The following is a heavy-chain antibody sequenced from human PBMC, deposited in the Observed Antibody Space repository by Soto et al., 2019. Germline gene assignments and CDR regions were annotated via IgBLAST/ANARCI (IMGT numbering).Heavy chain of an antibody. Sequence: EVQLLESGGGSVQPGGSLMLSCAASGFTFSSYSLSWLRQAPGQGLEWVSGISGSGQTTHYKDCVKGRFTISRDNFRNTLYLQVNSLRAEDTAIYFCAKSRGDSWTTYIFDYWGPGALVTVSS. J-gene: IGHJ4*02. V-gene: IGHV3-23*01. CDR1: GFTFSSYS. CDR3: AKSRGDSWTTYIFDY. CDR2: ISGSGQTT. D-gene: IGHD4-4*01.